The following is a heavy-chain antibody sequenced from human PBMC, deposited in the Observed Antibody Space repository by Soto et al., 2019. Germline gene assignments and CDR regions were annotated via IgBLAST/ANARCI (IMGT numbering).Heavy chain of an antibody. V-gene: IGHV3-23*01. J-gene: IGHJ4*01. CDR3: ARDKDTSSWTGFDF. CDR2: ISATGIST. D-gene: IGHD1-1*01. CDR1: GFIFSGFT. Sequence: PGGSLRLSCTASGFIFSGFTMNWVRQAPGKGLEWVSAISATGISTHYADSVKGRVTISRDNSANTLSLEMSSLTAEDTAVYYCARDKDTSSWTGFDFWGHGTLVTVSS.